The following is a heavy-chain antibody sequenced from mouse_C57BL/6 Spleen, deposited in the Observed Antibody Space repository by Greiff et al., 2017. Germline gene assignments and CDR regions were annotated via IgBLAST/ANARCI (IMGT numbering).Heavy chain of an antibody. Sequence: EVNLVESGEGLVKPGGSLKLSCAASGFTFSSYAMSWVRQTPEKRLEWVAYISSGGDYIYYADTVKGRFTISRDNARNTLYLQMSSLKSEDTAMYYCTRAYYDYDWFAYWGQGTLVTVSA. CDR1: GFTFSSYA. V-gene: IGHV5-9-1*02. D-gene: IGHD2-4*01. CDR2: ISSGGDYI. CDR3: TRAYYDYDWFAY. J-gene: IGHJ3*01.